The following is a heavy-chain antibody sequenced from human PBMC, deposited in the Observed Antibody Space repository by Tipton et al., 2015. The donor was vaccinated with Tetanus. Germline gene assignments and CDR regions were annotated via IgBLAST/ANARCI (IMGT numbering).Heavy chain of an antibody. J-gene: IGHJ2*01. CDR3: ASLPRGYDNWYFDL. Sequence: TLSLTCTVSGGSISSYYWSWIRQPPGKGLEWIGYIYYSGSTNYNPSLKSRVTISVDTSKNQFSLKLSSVTAADTAVYYCASLPRGYDNWYFDLWGRGTLVTVSS. V-gene: IGHV4-59*08. D-gene: IGHD1-1*01. CDR2: IYYSGST. CDR1: GGSISSYY.